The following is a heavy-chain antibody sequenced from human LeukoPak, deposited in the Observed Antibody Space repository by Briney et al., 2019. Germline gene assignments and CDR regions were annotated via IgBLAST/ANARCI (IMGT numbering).Heavy chain of an antibody. CDR3: AKEGDCSGGTCFDH. V-gene: IGHV1-2*02. CDR2: INPNTGVT. CDR1: GYTFTGYY. J-gene: IGHJ4*02. Sequence: ASVKVSCKASGYTFTGYYIHWVRQAPGQGLEWMGWINPNTGVTNYAQNFQARVTMTRDTSISTAYMELSRLRADDTALYYCAKEGDCSGGTCFDHWGQGTLVTVSS. D-gene: IGHD2-15*01.